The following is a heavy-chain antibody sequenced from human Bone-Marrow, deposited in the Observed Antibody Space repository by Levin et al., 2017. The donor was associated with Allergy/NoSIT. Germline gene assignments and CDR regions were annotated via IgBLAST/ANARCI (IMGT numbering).Heavy chain of an antibody. CDR1: GFSFSDYA. V-gene: IGHV3-23*01. J-gene: IGHJ6*03. CDR2: VSGSGDDS. D-gene: IGHD1-1*01. Sequence: GGSLRLSCAASGFSFSDYAMTWVRQAPGKGLEWVSGVSGSGDDSYYADSVKGRFTISRDNSKNTLFLQMKSLRAEDTAEYYCAKLSGTTIGYYYYYMNVWGRGTTVTVSS. CDR3: AKLSGTTIGYYYYYMNV.